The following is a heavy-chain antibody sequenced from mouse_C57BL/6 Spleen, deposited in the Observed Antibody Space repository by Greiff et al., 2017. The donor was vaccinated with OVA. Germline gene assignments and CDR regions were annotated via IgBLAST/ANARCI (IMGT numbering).Heavy chain of an antibody. J-gene: IGHJ2*01. CDR3: ARWGPFDY. CDR2: INPSTGGT. Sequence: VQLQQSGPELVKPGASVKISCKASGYSFTGYYMNWVKQSPEKSLEWIGEINPSTGGTTYNQKFKAKATLTVDKSSSTAYMQLKSLTSEDSAVYYCARWGPFDYWGQGTTLTVSS. CDR1: GYSFTGYY. V-gene: IGHV1-42*01.